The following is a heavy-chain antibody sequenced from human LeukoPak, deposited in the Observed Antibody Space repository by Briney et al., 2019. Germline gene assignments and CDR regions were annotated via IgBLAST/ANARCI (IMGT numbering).Heavy chain of an antibody. D-gene: IGHD2-21*01. CDR2: LYFYDGTT. V-gene: IGHV4-39*01. CDR1: GVSISSSSYY. CDR3: ASEVMAYASDI. J-gene: IGHJ3*02. Sequence: PSATLSLTCSISGVSISSSSYYWSWIRQPPGKGLEWIGTLYFYDGTTHYNPSLESRVTMSGDTTKNQFSLRLDSVTAADTAVYYCASEVMAYASDIWGQGTTVAVS.